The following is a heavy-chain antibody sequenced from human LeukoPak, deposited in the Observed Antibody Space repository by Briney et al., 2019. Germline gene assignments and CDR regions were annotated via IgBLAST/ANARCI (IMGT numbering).Heavy chain of an antibody. CDR3: AREADYYGSGSYRLYYFDY. D-gene: IGHD3-10*01. V-gene: IGHV1-2*04. CDR1: GYTFTGYY. J-gene: IGHJ4*02. Sequence: ASVKVSCKASGYTFTGYYMHWVRQAPGQGLEWMGWINPNSGGTNYAQKFQGWVTMTRDTSISTAYMELSRLRSDDTAVYYCAREADYYGSGSYRLYYFDYWGQGTLVTVSS. CDR2: INPNSGGT.